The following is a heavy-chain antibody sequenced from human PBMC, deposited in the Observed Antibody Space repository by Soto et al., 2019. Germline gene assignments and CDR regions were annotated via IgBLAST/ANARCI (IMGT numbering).Heavy chain of an antibody. D-gene: IGHD3-10*01. V-gene: IGHV1-3*04. CDR1: GYTFSTYA. CDR2: INTGNGNT. J-gene: IGHJ4*02. Sequence: GASVKVSCKPSGYTFSTYATHWVRQAPGQRLEWMGWINTGNGNTKHSQKFQGRVTITRDTSASTDYMELSSLRSEDTAVYYCARDSGAYFDYWGQGTLVTVSS. CDR3: ARDSGAYFDY.